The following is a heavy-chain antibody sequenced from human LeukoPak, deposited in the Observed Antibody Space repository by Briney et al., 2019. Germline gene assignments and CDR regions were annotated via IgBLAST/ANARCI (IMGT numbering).Heavy chain of an antibody. J-gene: IGHJ5*02. V-gene: IGHV4-39*01. D-gene: IGHD3-16*02. CDR2: VCYTGRT. CDR3: ARLNTRYTVLA. Sequence: SATLSLTCTVSGDSVSSSISYWGWIRQAPGKGLEGIGSVCYTGRTDYTPSLKTRATIYMDPSKNHFSLNLTSVTVADTAVYYCARLNTRYTVLAWGQGTLVSVSS. CDR1: GDSVSSSISY.